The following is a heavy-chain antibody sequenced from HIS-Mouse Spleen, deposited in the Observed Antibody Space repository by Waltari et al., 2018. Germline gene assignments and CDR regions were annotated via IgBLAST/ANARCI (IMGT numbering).Heavy chain of an antibody. Sequence: QVQLQQWGAGLLKPSETLSLTCAVYGGSFSGYYWSWIRQPPGKGLAWIGEINHSGSTNYNPALKSRVTISVDTSKNQFSLKLSSVTAADTAVYYCARVNSSFDYWGQGTLVTVSS. V-gene: IGHV4-34*01. CDR1: GGSFSGYY. J-gene: IGHJ4*02. CDR2: INHSGST. CDR3: ARVNSSFDY. D-gene: IGHD6-13*01.